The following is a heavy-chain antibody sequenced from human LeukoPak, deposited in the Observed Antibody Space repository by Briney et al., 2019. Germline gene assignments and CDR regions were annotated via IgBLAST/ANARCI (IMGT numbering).Heavy chain of an antibody. Sequence: SETLSLTCAVYGGSFSGYYWSWVRQPPGKGLEWIGEINHSGSTNYNTSLKSRVTISVDTPKNQFSLKLSSVTAADTAVYYCTRISPFRQQWLVSPNYYYCMDVWGKGTTVTVSS. CDR3: TRISPFRQQWLVSPNYYYCMDV. J-gene: IGHJ6*03. CDR2: INHSGST. CDR1: GGSFSGYY. D-gene: IGHD6-19*01. V-gene: IGHV4-34*01.